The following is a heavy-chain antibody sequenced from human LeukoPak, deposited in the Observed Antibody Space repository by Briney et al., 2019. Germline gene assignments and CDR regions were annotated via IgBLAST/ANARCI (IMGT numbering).Heavy chain of an antibody. CDR2: IYYSGST. J-gene: IGHJ3*02. D-gene: IGHD3-22*01. CDR3: ARDISVVVVNSHDAFDI. CDR1: GGSISSSSYY. Sequence: SETLSLTCTVSGGSISSSSYYWGWIRQPPGKGLEWIGSIYYSGSTYYNPSLKSRVTISVDTSKNQFSLKLSSVTAADTAVYYCARDISVVVVNSHDAFDIWGQGTMVTVSS. V-gene: IGHV4-39*07.